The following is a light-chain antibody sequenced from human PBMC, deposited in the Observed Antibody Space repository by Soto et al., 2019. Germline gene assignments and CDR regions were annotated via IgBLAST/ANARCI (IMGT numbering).Light chain of an antibody. J-gene: IGKJ3*01. CDR2: TAT. CDR1: HNIATY. Sequence: DIQVTQSPSSLSASVGDRVTITCRTSHNIATYLYWYQHRPGIAPNLLIYTATSLQSGVPSRFSGSGTGTDFTLTISALQPEGFTSYFCQQTCATPFTFGRGTKV. CDR3: QQTCATPFT. V-gene: IGKV1-39*01.